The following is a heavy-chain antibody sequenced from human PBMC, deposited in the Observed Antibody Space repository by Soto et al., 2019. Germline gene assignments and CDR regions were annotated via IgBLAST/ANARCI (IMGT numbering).Heavy chain of an antibody. V-gene: IGHV4-30-2*01. D-gene: IGHD3-10*01. J-gene: IGHJ6*02. CDR2: IYHSGST. CDR3: ARGERITMVRGVITYYYGMDV. Sequence: SETLSLTCAVSGGSISSGGYSWSWIRQPPGKGLEWIGYIYHSGSTYYNPSLKSRVTISVDRSKNQFSLKLSSVTAADTAVYYCARGERITMVRGVITYYYGMDVWGQGTTVTVSS. CDR1: GGSISSGGYS.